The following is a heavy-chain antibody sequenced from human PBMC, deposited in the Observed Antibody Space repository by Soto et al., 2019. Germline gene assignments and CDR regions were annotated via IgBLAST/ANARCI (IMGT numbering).Heavy chain of an antibody. CDR2: INTYKGNT. Sequence: QVQQVQSGAEVKKPGASVKVSCKASGYTFTNYGVSWVRQAPGQGLEWMGWINTYKGNTNYAQKFQGRVTMTTDTSTSTAYMELRSLRSDDTAIYYCAKVQEKWSKFFDYWGQGTLVTVSS. CDR1: GYTFTNYG. V-gene: IGHV1-18*01. CDR3: AKVQEKWSKFFDY. J-gene: IGHJ4*02. D-gene: IGHD2-15*01.